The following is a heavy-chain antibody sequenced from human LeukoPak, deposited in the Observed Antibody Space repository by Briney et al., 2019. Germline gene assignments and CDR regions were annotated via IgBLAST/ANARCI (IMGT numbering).Heavy chain of an antibody. CDR1: GFTFSSYA. J-gene: IGHJ5*02. V-gene: IGHV3-23*01. CDR2: ISGSGGST. CDR3: AKHKYSSSWYRRNWFGP. D-gene: IGHD6-13*01. Sequence: GGSLRLSCAASGFTFSSYAMSWVRQAPGKGLEWVSAISGSGGSTYYADSVKGRFTISRDNSKNTLYLQMNSLRAEDTAVYYCAKHKYSSSWYRRNWFGPWGQGTLVTVSS.